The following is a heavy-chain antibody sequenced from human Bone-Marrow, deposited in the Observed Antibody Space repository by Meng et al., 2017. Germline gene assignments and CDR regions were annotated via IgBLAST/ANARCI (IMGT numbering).Heavy chain of an antibody. J-gene: IGHJ4*02. CDR3: AKDAQAGDYYGSQRASDY. CDR2: ISWNSGTT. V-gene: IGHV3-9*01. Sequence: SLRLSCSASGFTFSDHYMDWVRQAPGRGLEWVSGISWNSGTTDYGDSVKGRFTISRDNDENSLYLQMNSLRVEDTALYYCAKDAQAGDYYGSQRASDYWGQGTLVTVSS. CDR1: GFTFSDHY. D-gene: IGHD3-10*01.